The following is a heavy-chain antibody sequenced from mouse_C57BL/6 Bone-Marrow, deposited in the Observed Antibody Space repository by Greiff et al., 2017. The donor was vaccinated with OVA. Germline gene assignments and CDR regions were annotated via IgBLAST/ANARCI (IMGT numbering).Heavy chain of an antibody. CDR3: ARSLYYDSSWFAY. CDR1: GYTFTSYW. V-gene: IGHV1-64*01. CDR2: IHPNSGST. J-gene: IGHJ3*01. D-gene: IGHD2-4*01. Sequence: QVQLKQPGAELVKPGASVKLSCKASGYTFTSYWMHWVKQRPGQGLEWIGMIHPNSGSTNYNEKFKSKATLTVDKSSSTAYMQLSSLTSEDSAVYYCARSLYYDSSWFAYWGQGTLVTVSA.